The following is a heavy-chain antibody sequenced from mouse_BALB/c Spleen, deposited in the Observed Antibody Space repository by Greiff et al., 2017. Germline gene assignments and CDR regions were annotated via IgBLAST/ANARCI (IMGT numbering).Heavy chain of an antibody. CDR1: GFSLTSYG. CDR3: ASPAYYGNYGWFAY. J-gene: IGHJ3*01. V-gene: IGHV2-9*02. CDR2: IWAGGST. Sequence: VQLVESGPGLVAPSQSLSITCTVSGFSLTSYGVHWVRQPPGKGLEWLGVIWAGGSTNYNSALMSRLSISKDNSKSQVFLKMNSLQTDDTAMYYCASPAYYGNYGWFAYWGQGTLVTVSA. D-gene: IGHD2-10*01.